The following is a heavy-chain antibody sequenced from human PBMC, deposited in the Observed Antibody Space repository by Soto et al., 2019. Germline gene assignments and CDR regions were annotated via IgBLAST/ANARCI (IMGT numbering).Heavy chain of an antibody. CDR2: IRSKAYGGTT. CDR3: ARGRGSYYNYYYGMDV. Sequence: GGSLRLSCTASGFTFGDYPMSWVRQAPGKGLEWVGFIRSKAYGGTTGYAASVKGRFTISRDGSKSIAYLQMNSLKTEDTAVYYCARGRGSYYNYYYGMDVWGQGTTVTVSS. CDR1: GFTFGDYP. V-gene: IGHV3-49*04. J-gene: IGHJ6*02. D-gene: IGHD1-26*01.